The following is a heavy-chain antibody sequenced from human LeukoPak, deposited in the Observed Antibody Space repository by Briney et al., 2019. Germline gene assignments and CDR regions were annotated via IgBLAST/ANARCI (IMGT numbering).Heavy chain of an antibody. CDR2: IYYSGST. CDR1: GGSISSSSYY. CDR3: ARGANGTGAYGAGY. V-gene: IGHV4-39*07. Sequence: SETLSLTCTVSGGSISSSSYYWGWIRQPPGKGLEWIGSIYYSGSTYYNPSLKSRVTISVDTSKNQFSLKLSSVTAADTAVYYCARGANGTGAYGAGYWGQGTLVTVSS. D-gene: IGHD4-17*01. J-gene: IGHJ4*02.